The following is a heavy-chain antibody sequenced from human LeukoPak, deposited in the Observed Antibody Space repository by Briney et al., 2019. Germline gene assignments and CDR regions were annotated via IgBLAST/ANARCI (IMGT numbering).Heavy chain of an antibody. CDR3: AKDGGSVVPADTFDY. Sequence: GGSLRLSSAASGFTFSSYAMSWVRQAPGKGLEWVSAISGSGGSTYYADSVKGRFTISRDNSKNTLYLQMNSLRAEDTAVYYCAKDGGSVVPADTFDYWGQGTLVTVSS. J-gene: IGHJ4*02. CDR2: ISGSGGST. CDR1: GFTFSSYA. V-gene: IGHV3-23*01. D-gene: IGHD2-2*01.